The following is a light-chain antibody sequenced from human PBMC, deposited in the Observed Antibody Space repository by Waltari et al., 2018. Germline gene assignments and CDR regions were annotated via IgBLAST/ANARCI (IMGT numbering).Light chain of an antibody. CDR1: SSDVGGYNY. J-gene: IGLJ1*01. Sequence: QSALTQPPSASGSPGQSVTISCTGTSSDVGGYNYVSWYQQHPGKVPNLMIYEVSKRPSGVPDRFSGSKSGNTASLTVSGLQAEDEADYYCSSYAGSNNFVFGTGTKVTVL. CDR2: EVS. CDR3: SSYAGSNNFV. V-gene: IGLV2-8*01.